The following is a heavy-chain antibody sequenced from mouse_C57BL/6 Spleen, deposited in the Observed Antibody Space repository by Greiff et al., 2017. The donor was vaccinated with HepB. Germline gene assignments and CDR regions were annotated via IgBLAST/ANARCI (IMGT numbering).Heavy chain of an antibody. D-gene: IGHD2-2*01. CDR2: IDPSDSYT. Sequence: QVQLQQPGAELVMPGASVKLSCKASGYTFTSYWMHWVKQRPGQGLEWIGEIDPSDSYTNYNQKFKGKSTLTVDKSSSTAYMQLSSLTSEDSAVYFCARSIYYGYDGYAMDYWGQGTSVTVSS. J-gene: IGHJ4*01. CDR1: GYTFTSYW. CDR3: ARSIYYGYDGYAMDY. V-gene: IGHV1-69*01.